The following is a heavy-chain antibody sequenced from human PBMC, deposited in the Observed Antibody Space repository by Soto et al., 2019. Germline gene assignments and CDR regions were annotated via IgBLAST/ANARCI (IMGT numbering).Heavy chain of an antibody. CDR2: INAGNGNT. V-gene: IGHV1-3*01. J-gene: IGHJ4*02. CDR1: GYTFTSYA. CDR3: ARGFNYYGSGSCSPGY. Sequence: GASVKVSCKASGYTFTSYAMHWVRQAPGQRLEWMGWINAGNGNTKYSQKFQGRVTITRDTSASTAYMELSSLRSEDTAVYYCARGFNYYGSGSCSPGYWGQGTLVTVSS. D-gene: IGHD3-10*01.